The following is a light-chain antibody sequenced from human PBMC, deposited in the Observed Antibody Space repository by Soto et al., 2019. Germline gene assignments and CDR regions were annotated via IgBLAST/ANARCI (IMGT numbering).Light chain of an antibody. V-gene: IGKV3-15*01. CDR1: QTISSN. J-gene: IGKJ2*01. Sequence: EIVMTQSPATLSVSPGDSATLSCRVSQTISSNLAWYQQRPGQAPRLLIHGASTRATGVPARFSGSGSGTEFTLTISSLQSEDFAVYYCQQYHNWPPQYTFGQGTKLQIK. CDR2: GAS. CDR3: QQYHNWPPQYT.